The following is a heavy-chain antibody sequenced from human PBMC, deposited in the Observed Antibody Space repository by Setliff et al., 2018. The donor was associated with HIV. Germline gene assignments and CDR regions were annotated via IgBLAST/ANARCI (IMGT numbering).Heavy chain of an antibody. V-gene: IGHV3-7*01. J-gene: IGHJ6*02. D-gene: IGHD3-3*02. CDR3: TRKLAPGHGMDV. CDR1: GFTFTSYW. CDR2: INQDGSEK. Sequence: GESLRLSCAASGFTFTSYWMIWVRQAPGKGLEWVANINQDGSEKNYVDSVKGRFTISRDNAKSSLYLQMDSLRVEDTTVYYCTRKLAPGHGMDVWGQGTTVTVSS.